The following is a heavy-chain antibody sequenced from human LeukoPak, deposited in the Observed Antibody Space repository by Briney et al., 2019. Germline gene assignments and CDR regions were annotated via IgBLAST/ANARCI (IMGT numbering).Heavy chain of an antibody. CDR1: GFTVSSNY. CDR2: IYSGGST. D-gene: IGHD5-18*01. Sequence: GGSLRLSCAASGFTVSSNYMSWVRQAPGKGLEWVSVIYSGGSTYYADSVKGRFTISRDNSKNTLYLQMNSLRAEDTAVYYCARAPLGYFYFDHWGQGSQVTVSS. CDR3: ARAPLGYFYFDH. V-gene: IGHV3-53*01. J-gene: IGHJ4*02.